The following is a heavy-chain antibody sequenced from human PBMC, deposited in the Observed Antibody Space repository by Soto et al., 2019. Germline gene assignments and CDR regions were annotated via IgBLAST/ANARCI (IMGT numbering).Heavy chain of an antibody. J-gene: IGHJ5*02. CDR1: GDCVSSNSAA. CDR2: TYYRSKWYN. V-gene: IGHV6-1*01. D-gene: IGHD5-18*01. CDR3: ARDRGYSYGDWFDP. Sequence: SQALSDTCAISGDCVSSNSAAWNWIRQSPSRGLEWLGRTYYRSKWYNDYAVSVKSRITINPDTSKNQFSLQLNSVTPEDTAVYYCARDRGYSYGDWFDPWGQGTLVTVSS.